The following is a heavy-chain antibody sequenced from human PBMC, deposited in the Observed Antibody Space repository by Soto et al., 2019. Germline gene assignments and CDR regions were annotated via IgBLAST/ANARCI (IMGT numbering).Heavy chain of an antibody. CDR3: ARGRYYGSGSYYTGYYDYMDV. CDR2: IIPILGIA. D-gene: IGHD3-10*01. Sequence: QVQLVQSGAEVKKPGSSVKVSCKASGGTFSSYTISWVRQAPGQGLAWMGRIIPILGIANYAQKFQGRVTITADKSASTAYMELSSLRSEDTAVYYCARGRYYGSGSYYTGYYDYMDVWGKGTTVTVSS. J-gene: IGHJ6*03. V-gene: IGHV1-69*02. CDR1: GGTFSSYT.